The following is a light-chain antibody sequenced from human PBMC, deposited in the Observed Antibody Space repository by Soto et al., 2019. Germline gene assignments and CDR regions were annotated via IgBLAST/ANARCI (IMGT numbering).Light chain of an antibody. CDR3: QQSYSTPPT. V-gene: IGKV1-39*01. Sequence: DIQMIHSPSSLSASVGDRVTITCRASQSISSYLNWYQQKPGKAPKLLIYAASSLQSGVPSRFSGSGSGTDFTLTISSLQPEDFATYYCQQSYSTPPTFGGGTKVDIK. J-gene: IGKJ4*01. CDR2: AAS. CDR1: QSISSY.